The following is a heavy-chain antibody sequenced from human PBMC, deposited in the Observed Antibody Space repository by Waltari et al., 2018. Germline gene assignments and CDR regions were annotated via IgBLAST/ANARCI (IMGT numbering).Heavy chain of an antibody. CDR3: ARTLGKRWPGDY. D-gene: IGHD3-16*01. CDR2: ISSSSKYI. J-gene: IGHJ4*02. CDR1: GFTFSSYS. Sequence: EVQLVESGGGLVKPGGSLRLSCAASGFTFSSYSMNWVRQAPGKGLEWVSSISSSSKYIYYAYSVKGRFTISRDKAKNSLYLQMNSLRAEDTAVYYCARTLGKRWPGDYWGQGTLVTVSS. V-gene: IGHV3-21*01.